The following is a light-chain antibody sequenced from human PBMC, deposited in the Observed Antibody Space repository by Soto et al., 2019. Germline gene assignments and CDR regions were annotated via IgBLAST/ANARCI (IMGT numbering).Light chain of an antibody. Sequence: DAQMTQSPSSLSASVGDSVTITCRASQSIGTYLDWYQHKPGKAPKILIYAASSLQSGVPSRFSGSGSGTDFTITISSLQPEDFATYYCQESHSTFGQGTKLEIK. CDR2: AAS. CDR1: QSIGTY. V-gene: IGKV1-39*01. CDR3: QESHST. J-gene: IGKJ2*01.